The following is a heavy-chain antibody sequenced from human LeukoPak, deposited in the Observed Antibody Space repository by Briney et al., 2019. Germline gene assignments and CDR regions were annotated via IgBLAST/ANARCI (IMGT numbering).Heavy chain of an antibody. D-gene: IGHD6-13*01. Sequence: PGGSLRLSCAASGFTFSSYAMSWVRQAPGKGLEWVSAISGSGSSTYYADSVKGRFTISRDNAKNSLYLQMNSLRAEDTAVYYCARWPIAAAPPVYYFDYWGQGTLVTVSS. J-gene: IGHJ4*02. CDR1: GFTFSSYA. CDR3: ARWPIAAAPPVYYFDY. CDR2: ISGSGSST. V-gene: IGHV3-23*01.